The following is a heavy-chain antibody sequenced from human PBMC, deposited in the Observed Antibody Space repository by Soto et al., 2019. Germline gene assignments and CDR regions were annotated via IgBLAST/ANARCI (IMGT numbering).Heavy chain of an antibody. CDR2: IYSNGDT. V-gene: IGHV4-31*03. D-gene: IGHD6-6*01. J-gene: IGHJ6*02. Sequence: SETLSLTCSVSSDSMNSGGYYWSWIRQHPGKGLEWIGYIYSNGDTYYNPSLKSRVTISVYTSKNQFSLNLTSVTAADTAVYYCARRGGSSSGYYYYAMDVWGQGTTVTVSS. CDR1: SDSMNSGGYY. CDR3: ARRGGSSSGYYYYAMDV.